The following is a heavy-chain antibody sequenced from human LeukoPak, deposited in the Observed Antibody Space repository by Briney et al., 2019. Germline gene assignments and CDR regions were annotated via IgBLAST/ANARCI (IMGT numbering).Heavy chain of an antibody. D-gene: IGHD5-12*01. J-gene: IGHJ4*02. Sequence: SETLSLTCAVYGGSFSGYYWSWIRQPPGKGLEWIGEINHSGSTNYNPSLKSRVTISVDTSKNQFSLKLSSVTAADTAVYYCARESRGYAGSFDYWGQGTLVTVSS. CDR3: ARESRGYAGSFDY. CDR1: GGSFSGYY. CDR2: INHSGST. V-gene: IGHV4-34*01.